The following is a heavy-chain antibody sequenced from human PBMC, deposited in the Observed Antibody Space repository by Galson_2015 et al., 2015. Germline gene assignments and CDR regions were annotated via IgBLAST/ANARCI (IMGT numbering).Heavy chain of an antibody. CDR3: ARDAAVAADY. CDR2: IDPKSGGT. CDR1: GYSFTGYY. D-gene: IGHD6-19*01. J-gene: IGHJ4*02. V-gene: IGHV1-2*06. Sequence: SVKVSCKASGYSFTGYYIHWVRQAPGHGLEWMGRIDPKSGGTSYAREFQGRVTLTTDTSISTAYMGLSSLKSDDTAVYYCARDAAVAADYWGQGTLVTVSS.